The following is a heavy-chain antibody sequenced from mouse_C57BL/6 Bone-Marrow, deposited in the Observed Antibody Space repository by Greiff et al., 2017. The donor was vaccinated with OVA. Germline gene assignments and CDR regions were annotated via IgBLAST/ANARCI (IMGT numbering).Heavy chain of an antibody. CDR1: GFTFSSYA. D-gene: IGHD4-1*01. V-gene: IGHV5-4*01. CDR2: ISDGGSYT. J-gene: IGHJ2*01. Sequence: EVMLVESGGGLVKPGGSLKLSCAASGFTFSSYAMSWVRQTPEKRLEWVATISDGGSYTYYPDNVKGRFTISRDNAKNNLYLQMSHLKSEDTAMYYCARELTGTRFDYWGQGTTLTVSS. CDR3: ARELTGTRFDY.